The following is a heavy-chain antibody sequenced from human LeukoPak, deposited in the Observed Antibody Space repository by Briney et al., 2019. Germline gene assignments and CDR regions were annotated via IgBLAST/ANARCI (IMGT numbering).Heavy chain of an antibody. CDR1: GFTFSSYA. J-gene: IGHJ6*03. Sequence: GGSLRLSCAASGFTFSSYAMHWVRQAPGKGLEYVSAISSNGGSTYYANSVKGRFTISRDNAKNSLYLQMNSLRAEDTALYYCAKDAGGYYYYYMGVWGKGTTVTISS. CDR3: AKDAGGYYYYYMGV. CDR2: ISSNGGST. V-gene: IGHV3-64*01.